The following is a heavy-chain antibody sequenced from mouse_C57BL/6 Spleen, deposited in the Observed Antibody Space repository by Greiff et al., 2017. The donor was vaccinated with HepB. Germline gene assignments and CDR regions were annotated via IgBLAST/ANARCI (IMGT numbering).Heavy chain of an antibody. V-gene: IGHV1-76*01. J-gene: IGHJ4*01. CDR3: ARDYSKRGYYAKDY. CDR2: IYPGSGNT. D-gene: IGHD2-5*01. Sequence: QVQLQQSGAELVRPGASVKLSCKASGYTFTDYYINWVKQRPGQGLEWIARIYPGSGNTYYNEKFKGKATLTAEKSSSTAYMQLNSLTSEDSAVYFCARDYSKRGYYAKDYWGQGTSVTVSS. CDR1: GYTFTDYY.